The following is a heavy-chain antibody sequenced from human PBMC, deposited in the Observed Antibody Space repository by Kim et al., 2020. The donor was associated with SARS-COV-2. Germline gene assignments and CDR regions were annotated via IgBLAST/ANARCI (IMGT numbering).Heavy chain of an antibody. J-gene: IGHJ4*02. Sequence: YAQKFQGTVTMTSETSTRTVYMELSSLRSEDTAVYYCARVGVEGASPPDYWGQGTLVTVSS. V-gene: IGHV1-46*01. D-gene: IGHD3-3*01. CDR3: ARVGVEGASPPDY.